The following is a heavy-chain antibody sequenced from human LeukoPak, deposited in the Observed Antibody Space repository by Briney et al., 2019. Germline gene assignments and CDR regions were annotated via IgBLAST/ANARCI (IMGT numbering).Heavy chain of an antibody. CDR3: ARGTYCSSTSCYWGSRNWFDP. Sequence: PSETLSLTCAVYGGSFSGYYWSWIRQPPGNGLEWIGEINHSGSTNYNPSLKSRVTISVDTSKNQFSLKLSSVTAADTAVYYCARGTYCSSTSCYWGSRNWFDPWGQGTLVTVSS. D-gene: IGHD2-2*01. CDR1: GGSFSGYY. J-gene: IGHJ5*02. CDR2: INHSGST. V-gene: IGHV4-34*01.